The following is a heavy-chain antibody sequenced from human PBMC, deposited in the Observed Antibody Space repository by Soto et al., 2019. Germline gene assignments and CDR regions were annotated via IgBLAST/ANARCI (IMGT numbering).Heavy chain of an antibody. CDR2: IYYSGST. J-gene: IGHJ4*02. CDR1: GGSISSYY. V-gene: IGHV4-59*01. CDR3: ARDRPEGFDY. Sequence: QVQLQESGPGLVKPSETLSLTCTVSGGSISSYYWSWIRKPPGKGLEWIGYIYYSGSTNYNPSLKSRVTISVDTSKNQFSLKLSSVTAADTAVYYCARDRPEGFDYWGQGTLVTVSS.